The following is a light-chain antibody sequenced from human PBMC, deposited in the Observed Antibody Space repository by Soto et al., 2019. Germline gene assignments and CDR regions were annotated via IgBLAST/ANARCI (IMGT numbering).Light chain of an antibody. J-gene: IGKJ1*01. CDR3: QHLET. CDR1: QDISNY. Sequence: DIQMTQSPSSLSASVGARVPITCQVSQDISNYLNWYQQKPGKAPKLLIYDASNLETGVPSRFSGSGSGTDFTFTISSLQPEDIATYYCQHLETFGQGTKVDIK. CDR2: DAS. V-gene: IGKV1-33*01.